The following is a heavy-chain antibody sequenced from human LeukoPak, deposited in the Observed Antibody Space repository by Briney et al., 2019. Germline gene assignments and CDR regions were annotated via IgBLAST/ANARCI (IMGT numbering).Heavy chain of an antibody. CDR1: GGSISSYY. J-gene: IGHJ3*02. CDR3: ATMRDFGVIIMAFDI. D-gene: IGHD3-3*01. CDR2: IYYSGST. Sequence: SETLSLTCTVSGGSISSYYWSWIRQPPGKGLEWIGYIYYSGSTNYNPSLKSRVTISVDTSKNQFSLKLSSVTAADTAVYYCATMRDFGVIIMAFDIWGQGTMVTVSS. V-gene: IGHV4-59*12.